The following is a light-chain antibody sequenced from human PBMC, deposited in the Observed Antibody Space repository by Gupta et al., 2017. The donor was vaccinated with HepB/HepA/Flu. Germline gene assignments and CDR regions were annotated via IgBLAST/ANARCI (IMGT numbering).Light chain of an antibody. Sequence: EIVLTQSPATLSLSPGDRATLSCRASQSVSSYLAWYQQKPGQAPRLLIYDASNRATGIPARFSGSGSGTDFTLTISSLEPEDFAVYYCQQRKNWPITFGGGTKVEIK. CDR1: QSVSSY. CDR3: QQRKNWPIT. CDR2: DAS. V-gene: IGKV3-11*01. J-gene: IGKJ4*01.